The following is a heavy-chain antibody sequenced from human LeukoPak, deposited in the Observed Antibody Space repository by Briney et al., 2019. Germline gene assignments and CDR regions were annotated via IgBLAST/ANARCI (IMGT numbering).Heavy chain of an antibody. D-gene: IGHD5-12*01. J-gene: IGHJ4*02. V-gene: IGHV4-34*01. CDR1: GGSFSGYY. CDR2: INHSGST. Sequence: SETLSLTCAVYGGSFSGYYWSWIRQPPGKGLEWIGEINHSGSTNYNPSLKSRVTISVDTSKNQFSLKLSSVTAADTAVYYCARRRMVAPYYFDYWGQGTLVTVSS. CDR3: ARRRMVAPYYFDY.